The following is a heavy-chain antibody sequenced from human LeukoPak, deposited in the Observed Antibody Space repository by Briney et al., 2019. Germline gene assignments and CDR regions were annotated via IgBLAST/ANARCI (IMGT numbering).Heavy chain of an antibody. Sequence: GRSLRLSCAVSGFTFSSYWMHWVRQAPGKGLVWVSRINSDGSSTSYADSVKGRFTISRDNAKNTLYLQMNSLRAEDTAVYYCARDNVYYDSSEGLDYWGQGTLVTVSS. CDR3: ARDNVYYDSSEGLDY. CDR2: INSDGSST. J-gene: IGHJ4*02. V-gene: IGHV3-74*01. CDR1: GFTFSSYW. D-gene: IGHD3-22*01.